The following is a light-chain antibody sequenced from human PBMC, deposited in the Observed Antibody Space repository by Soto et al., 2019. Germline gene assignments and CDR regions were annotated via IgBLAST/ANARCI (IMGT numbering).Light chain of an antibody. CDR1: QSISSW. V-gene: IGKV1-12*01. J-gene: IGKJ5*01. Sequence: DIQMTQSPSTLSGSVGDRVTITCRASQSISSWLAWYQQKPGKAPNLLIFAAFTLQSGVPSRFSGSVSRTDFTLTITSLQPEDIGTYYCQQTYTLPSTFGQGTRLEIK. CDR2: AAF. CDR3: QQTYTLPST.